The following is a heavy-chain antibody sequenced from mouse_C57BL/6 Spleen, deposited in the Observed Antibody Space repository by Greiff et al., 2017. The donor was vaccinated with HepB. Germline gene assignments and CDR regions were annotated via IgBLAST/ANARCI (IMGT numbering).Heavy chain of an antibody. CDR1: GFSFNTYA. CDR2: IRSKSNNYAT. Sequence: EVQVVESGGGLVQPKGSLKLSCAASGFSFNTYAMNWVRQAPGKGLEWVARIRSKSNNYATYYADSVKDRFTISRDDSESMLYLQMNNLKTEDTAMYYCVRSYDYDEYFDVWGTGTTVTVSS. J-gene: IGHJ1*03. V-gene: IGHV10-1*01. CDR3: VRSYDYDEYFDV. D-gene: IGHD2-4*01.